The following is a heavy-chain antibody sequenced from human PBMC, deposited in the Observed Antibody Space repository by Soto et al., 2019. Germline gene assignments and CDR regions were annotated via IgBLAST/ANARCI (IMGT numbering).Heavy chain of an antibody. CDR3: AREALDSSGWPFDY. D-gene: IGHD6-19*01. CDR1: GGTFSSYT. Sequence: QVQLVQSGAEVKKPGSSVKVSCKASGGTFSSYTISWVRQAPGQGLEWMGRIIPILGIANYAQKFQGRVTITADKSTSTAYMELSSLTSEDTAVYYCAREALDSSGWPFDYWGQGTLVTVSS. J-gene: IGHJ4*02. V-gene: IGHV1-69*08. CDR2: IIPILGIA.